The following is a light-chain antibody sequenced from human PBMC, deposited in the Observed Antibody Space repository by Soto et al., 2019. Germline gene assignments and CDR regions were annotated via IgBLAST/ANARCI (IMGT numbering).Light chain of an antibody. CDR2: GAS. V-gene: IGKV3-15*01. CDR1: QSVGSS. J-gene: IGKJ2*02. CDR3: QHYTTWHPGT. Sequence: DIVMTQSPAALSVSPGERATLSCRASQSVGSSVAWYQQKPGQAPRFLMYGASTRAAGVPARFSGSGSGTEFSLTISSLQSEDFAVYYCQHYTTWHPGTFGQGTKLEIK.